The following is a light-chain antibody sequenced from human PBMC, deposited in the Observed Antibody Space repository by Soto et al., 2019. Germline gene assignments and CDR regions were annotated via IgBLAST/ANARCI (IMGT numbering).Light chain of an antibody. CDR3: QQYGSSPLYT. CDR1: QSVISNY. V-gene: IGKV3-20*01. J-gene: IGKJ2*01. Sequence: EIVLTQSPGTLSLSPGEGATLSCRASQSVISNYLAWYQQKPGQAPRLLIYGAYRRATGIPDRFSGSGSGTDFTLTISSLEPEDFAVYYCQQYGSSPLYTLGQGTKLEIK. CDR2: GAY.